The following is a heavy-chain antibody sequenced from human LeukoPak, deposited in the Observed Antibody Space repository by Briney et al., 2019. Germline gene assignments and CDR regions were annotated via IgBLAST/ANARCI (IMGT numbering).Heavy chain of an antibody. CDR2: IRYDGSNK. CDR3: AKDGTVPGQAGRTTTKKYFDY. D-gene: IGHD6-19*01. CDR1: GFTFSRYG. V-gene: IGHV3-30*02. Sequence: GGSLRLSCAPSGFTFSRYGMHWVRQAPGKGLEWVAFIRYDGSNKYYADSVKGRFTISRDNSKNMLYLQVNSLRTEDTAVYYCAKDGTVPGQAGRTTTKKYFDYWGQGTLVTVSS. J-gene: IGHJ4*02.